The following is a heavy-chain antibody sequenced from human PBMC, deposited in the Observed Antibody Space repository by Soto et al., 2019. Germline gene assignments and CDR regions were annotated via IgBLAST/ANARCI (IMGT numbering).Heavy chain of an antibody. D-gene: IGHD6-19*01. CDR2: INHSGST. V-gene: IGHV4-34*01. CDR3: ARGVGIAVAGMGNY. CDR1: GGSFSGYY. J-gene: IGHJ4*01. Sequence: PSETLSLTCAVYGGSFSGYYWSWIRQPPGKGLEWIGEINHSGSTNYNPSLKSRVTISVDTSKNQFSLKLSSVTAADTAMYYCARGVGIAVAGMGNYWGHGTLVTVSS.